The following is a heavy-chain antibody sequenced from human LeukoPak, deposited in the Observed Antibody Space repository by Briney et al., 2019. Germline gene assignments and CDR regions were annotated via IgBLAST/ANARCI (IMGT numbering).Heavy chain of an antibody. CDR2: IYYSGNT. J-gene: IGHJ6*03. D-gene: IGHD2-2*01. Sequence: PSETLSLTCAVYGGSFSGYYWGWIRQPPGKGLEWIGSIYYSGNTHYNPSLKSRVTISVDTSKNQFSLNLSSVTAADTAVYYCARHSAAAIRYYHYYMDVWGKGTTVTVSS. CDR1: GGSFSGYY. CDR3: ARHSAAAIRYYHYYMDV. V-gene: IGHV4-39*01.